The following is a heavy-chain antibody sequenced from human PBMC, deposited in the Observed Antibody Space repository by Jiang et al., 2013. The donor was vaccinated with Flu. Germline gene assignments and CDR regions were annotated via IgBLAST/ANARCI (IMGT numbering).Heavy chain of an antibody. CDR1: GGSIRNSIYY. CDR2: IYYGGTT. V-gene: IGHV4-39*01. Sequence: GSGLVKPSETLSLTCTVSGGSIRNSIYYWAWIRQPPGKGLEWIGSIYYGGTTFDNPSLKGRVTISLDTSKNQFSLRLSSVTAADTAVYYCARPQRYCTGGSCPFDYWGQGTLVTVSS. CDR3: ARPQRYCTGGSCPFDY. J-gene: IGHJ4*02. D-gene: IGHD2-15*01.